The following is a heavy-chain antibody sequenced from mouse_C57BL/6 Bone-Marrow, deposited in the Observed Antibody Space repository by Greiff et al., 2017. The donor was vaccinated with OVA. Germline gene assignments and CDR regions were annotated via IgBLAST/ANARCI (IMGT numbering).Heavy chain of an antibody. V-gene: IGHV2-9-1*01. D-gene: IGHD2-5*01. Sequence: QVQLKESGPGLVAPSQSLSITCTVSCFSLTSYAISWVRQPPGKGLEWLGVIWTGGGTNYNSALKSRLSISKDNSKSQVFLKMNSLQTDDTARYYCAREGDYYSNCYWYFDVWGTGTTVTVSS. CDR3: AREGDYYSNCYWYFDV. CDR1: CFSLTSYA. J-gene: IGHJ1*03. CDR2: IWTGGGT.